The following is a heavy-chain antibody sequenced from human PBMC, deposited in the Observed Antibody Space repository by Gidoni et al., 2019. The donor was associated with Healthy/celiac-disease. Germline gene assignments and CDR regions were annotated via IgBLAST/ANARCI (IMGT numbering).Heavy chain of an antibody. CDR2: ISYDGSNK. J-gene: IGHJ4*02. CDR1: GFTFSSYG. CDR3: AKQEMGAAAGLYDY. V-gene: IGHV3-30*18. Sequence: QVQLVESGGGVVQPGRSLRLSCAASGFTFSSYGMHWVRQAPGKGLEWVAVISYDGSNKYYADSVKGRFTISRDNSKNTLYLQMNSLRAEDTAVYYCAKQEMGAAAGLYDYWGQGTLVTVSS. D-gene: IGHD6-13*01.